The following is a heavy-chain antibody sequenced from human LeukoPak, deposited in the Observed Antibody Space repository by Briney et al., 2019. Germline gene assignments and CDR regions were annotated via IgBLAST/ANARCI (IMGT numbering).Heavy chain of an antibody. J-gene: IGHJ4*02. CDR2: ITGSGDYT. CDR1: GFTFSGYA. Sequence: EPGGSLILSCAAPGFTFSGYAMTWVRQAPGKGLEWVSSITGSGDYTYYIDSVKGRFTISRDNSKNILYLQMNSLRGEDTALYYCAKDGLYYDGSAHVYYFDYWGQGTLVAVSS. D-gene: IGHD3-22*01. CDR3: AKDGLYYDGSAHVYYFDY. V-gene: IGHV3-23*01.